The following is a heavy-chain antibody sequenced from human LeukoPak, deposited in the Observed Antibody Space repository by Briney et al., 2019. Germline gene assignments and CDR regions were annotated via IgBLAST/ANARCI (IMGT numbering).Heavy chain of an antibody. V-gene: IGHV3-21*04. Sequence: GGSLRLSCAASGFTFSSYSMNWVRQAPGKGLEWVSSISSSSSYIYYADSVKGRFTISRDNSKNSLYLQMNSLRTEGTALYYCAKDRVGYSYGPFDYWGQGTLVTVSS. CDR1: GFTFSSYS. CDR2: ISSSSSYI. J-gene: IGHJ4*02. D-gene: IGHD5-18*01. CDR3: AKDRVGYSYGPFDY.